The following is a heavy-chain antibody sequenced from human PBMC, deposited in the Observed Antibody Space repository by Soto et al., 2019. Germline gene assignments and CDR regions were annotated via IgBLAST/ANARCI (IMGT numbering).Heavy chain of an antibody. CDR2: ISYDGSNK. D-gene: IGHD1-20*01. Sequence: GGSLRLSCAASGFTFSSYAMHWVRQAPGKGLEWVAVISYDGSNKYYADSVKGRFTISRDNSKNSLYLQMNSLRAEDTAVYYCARTPQGVTGTDNWFDPWGQGTLVTVSS. V-gene: IGHV3-30-3*01. CDR1: GFTFSSYA. CDR3: ARTPQGVTGTDNWFDP. J-gene: IGHJ5*02.